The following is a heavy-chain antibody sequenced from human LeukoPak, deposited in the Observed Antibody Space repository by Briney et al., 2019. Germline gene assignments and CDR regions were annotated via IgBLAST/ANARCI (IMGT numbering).Heavy chain of an antibody. D-gene: IGHD6-13*01. CDR1: GGSISSGDYY. CDR3: ARIAAAGNALNWFDP. V-gene: IGHV4-30-4*08. Sequence: SETLSLTCTVSGGSISSGDYYWSWIRQPPGKGLEWIGYIYYSGSTYYNPSLKSRVTISVDTSKNQFSLKLSSVTAADTAVYYCARIAAAGNALNWFDPWGQGTLVTVSS. J-gene: IGHJ5*02. CDR2: IYYSGST.